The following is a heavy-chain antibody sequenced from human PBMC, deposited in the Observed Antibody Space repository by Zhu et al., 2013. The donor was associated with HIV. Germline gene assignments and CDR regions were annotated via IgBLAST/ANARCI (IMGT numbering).Heavy chain of an antibody. CDR3: ASSGADNFDAYRFLLWDWFDP. CDR1: GFSISRGYY. V-gene: IGHV4-38-2*02. J-gene: IGHJ5*02. D-gene: IGHD3-22*01. Sequence: QVQLQESGPGLVKPSEALTLTCSVSGFSISRGYYWAWIRQPPGKGPEWIGSMHRSGSSYYNPSLTGRGSLSIDTSKNQLSLRLRSVTAADTAVYYCASSGADNFDAYRFLLWDWFDPWGQGTLVTVSS. CDR2: MHRSGSS.